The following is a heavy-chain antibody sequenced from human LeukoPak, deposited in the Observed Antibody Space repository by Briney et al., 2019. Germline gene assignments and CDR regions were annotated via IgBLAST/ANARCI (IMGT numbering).Heavy chain of an antibody. CDR1: GFTFSIYT. CDR3: ARVSGYDSGYYYYMDV. CDR2: ISSSSSYI. D-gene: IGHD5-12*01. V-gene: IGHV3-21*01. Sequence: GGSLRLSCAASGFTFSIYTMNWVRQAPGKGLEWVSSISSSSSYIYYADSVKGRFTISRDNAKNSLYLRMNSLRAEDTAVYYCARVSGYDSGYYYYMDVWGKGTTVTVSS. J-gene: IGHJ6*03.